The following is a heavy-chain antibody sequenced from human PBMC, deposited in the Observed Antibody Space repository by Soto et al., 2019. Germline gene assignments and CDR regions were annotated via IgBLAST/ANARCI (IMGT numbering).Heavy chain of an antibody. CDR2: IDPSDSYT. D-gene: IGHD5-12*01. CDR1: GYSFTGYW. J-gene: IGHJ6*02. Sequence: GESLKISCKGSGYSFTGYWISWVRQMPGKGLEWLWSIDPSDSYTNYSPSFQGHVTISADKSISTAYLQWSSLKASDTAMYYCARLAMATRRGYYGMDVWGQGTTVTAP. CDR3: ARLAMATRRGYYGMDV. V-gene: IGHV5-10-1*01.